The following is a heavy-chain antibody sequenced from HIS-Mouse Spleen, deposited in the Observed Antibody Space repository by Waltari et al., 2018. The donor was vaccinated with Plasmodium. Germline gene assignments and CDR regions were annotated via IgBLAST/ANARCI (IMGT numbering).Heavy chain of an antibody. Sequence: EVQLLESGGDLVNLGGSLRLFCAASRFTFSIYANSWVCQAPGKGLEWVSAISGSGGSTYYADSVKGRFTISRDNSKNTLYLQMNSLRAEDTAVYYCAKSSKGTGDLWDYWGQGTLVTVSS. J-gene: IGHJ4*02. V-gene: IGHV3-23*01. D-gene: IGHD7-27*01. CDR2: ISGSGGST. CDR3: AKSSKGTGDLWDY. CDR1: RFTFSIYA.